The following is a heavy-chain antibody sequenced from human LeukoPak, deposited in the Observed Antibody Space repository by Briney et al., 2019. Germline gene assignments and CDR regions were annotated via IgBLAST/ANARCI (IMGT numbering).Heavy chain of an antibody. Sequence: GGSLRLSCAASGFTFDAFSMTWVRQAPGKGLEWVSAIRGDAGSTGYADSVKGRFTISRDNAKNSLYLQMNSLRVEDTAVYYCARDLSHCSGGSCYSAHFDYWGLGTLVTVSS. J-gene: IGHJ4*02. CDR1: GFTFDAFS. CDR2: IRGDAGST. CDR3: ARDLSHCSGGSCYSAHFDY. V-gene: IGHV3-20*04. D-gene: IGHD2-15*01.